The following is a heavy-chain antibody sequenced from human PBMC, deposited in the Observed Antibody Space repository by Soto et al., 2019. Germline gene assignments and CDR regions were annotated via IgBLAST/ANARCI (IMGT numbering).Heavy chain of an antibody. V-gene: IGHV4-59*01. Sequence: SQTLSLTCTVSGDSISNVYWSWIRQPPGKRLEYIGFIYNGGSPNYSPSLESRVTISPDTSKNQFSLTLSSVTAADTAVYYCARGEWFLRGYGMDVWGRGTTVTVSS. J-gene: IGHJ6*02. CDR3: ARGEWFLRGYGMDV. CDR1: GDSISNVY. D-gene: IGHD3-3*01. CDR2: IYNGGSP.